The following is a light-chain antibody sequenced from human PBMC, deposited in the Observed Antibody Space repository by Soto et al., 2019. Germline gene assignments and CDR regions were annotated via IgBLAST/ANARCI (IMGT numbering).Light chain of an antibody. CDR3: GTWDSSLSAVV. V-gene: IGLV1-51*01. CDR1: SSNIGSNY. CDR2: DSN. Sequence: QSVLTQPPSVSAAPGQKVTISCSGSSSNIGSNYVSWYQHLPGTAPKLLIYDSNKRPSGIPDRFSGSKSGTSATLGITGLQTGDEADYYCGTWDSSLSAVVFGGGTKAHRP. J-gene: IGLJ2*01.